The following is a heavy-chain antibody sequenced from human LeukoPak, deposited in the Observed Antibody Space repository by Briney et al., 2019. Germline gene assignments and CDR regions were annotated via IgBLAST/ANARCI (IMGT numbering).Heavy chain of an antibody. Sequence: SETLSLTCTVSGGSISSYYWSWIRQPAGKGLEWIGRIYTSGSTNYNPSLKSRVTMSVDTSKNQFSLKLSSATAADTAVYYCARVGYGGKVDWFDPWGQGTLVTVSS. CDR1: GGSISSYY. D-gene: IGHD4-23*01. J-gene: IGHJ5*02. CDR3: ARVGYGGKVDWFDP. CDR2: IYTSGST. V-gene: IGHV4-4*07.